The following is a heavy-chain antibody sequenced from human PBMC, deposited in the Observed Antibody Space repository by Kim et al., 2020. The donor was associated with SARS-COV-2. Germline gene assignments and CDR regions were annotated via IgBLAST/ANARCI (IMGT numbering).Heavy chain of an antibody. D-gene: IGHD4-17*01. CDR1: GFTFSSYS. J-gene: IGHJ4*02. CDR3: ARDRPTMTTVTTEMGY. CDR2: ISSSSSYI. V-gene: IGHV3-21*01. Sequence: GGSLRLSCAASGFTFSSYSMNWVRQAPGKGLEWVSSISSSSSYIYYADSVKGRFTISRDNAKNSLYLQMNSLRAEDTAVYYCARDRPTMTTVTTEMGYWGQGTLVTVSS.